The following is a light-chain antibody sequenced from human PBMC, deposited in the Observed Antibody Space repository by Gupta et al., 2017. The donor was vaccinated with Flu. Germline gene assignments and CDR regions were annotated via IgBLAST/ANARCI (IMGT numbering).Light chain of an antibody. J-gene: IGLJ2*01. CDR3: SSYTSINTLQVI. V-gene: IGLV2-14*03. CDR2: DVS. Sequence: SALTQPASVSGSPGQSLTISCTGTSSDGGDCKNVSWYQQHPGKAPNLMIYDVSYRPSGVSNRFSGSNSGDTAALTITRLQAEDEADYYCSSYTSINTLQVIFGGGTRLTVL. CDR1: SSDGGDCKN.